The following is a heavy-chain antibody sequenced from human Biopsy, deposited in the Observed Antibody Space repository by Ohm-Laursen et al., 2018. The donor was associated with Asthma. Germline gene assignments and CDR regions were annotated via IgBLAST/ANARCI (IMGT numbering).Heavy chain of an antibody. CDR3: ARVPTILRYFDL. Sequence: TLSLTCTVSGGSVSSGSYYWSWIRQPPGKGLAWVSYISYSGSTDYNPSLKSRLTISMDTSKNQFSLKLSSVTAADTAVYYCARVPTILRYFDLWGRGTLVTVSS. D-gene: IGHD2-21*01. J-gene: IGHJ2*01. CDR2: ISYSGST. CDR1: GGSVSSGSYY. V-gene: IGHV4-61*01.